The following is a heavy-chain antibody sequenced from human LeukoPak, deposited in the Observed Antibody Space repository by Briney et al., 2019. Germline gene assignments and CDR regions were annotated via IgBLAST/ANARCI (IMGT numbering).Heavy chain of an antibody. CDR3: ASESPLYYDGNSGF. CDR1: EFTFSSYA. D-gene: IGHD4-23*01. V-gene: IGHV3-30*04. Sequence: PGGSLRLSCAASEFTFSSYAMHWVRQAPGKGLEWVAVVSYDGNNKYYADSVKGRFTISRDNSKNTLYLEMNSLRAEGTAVYYCASESPLYYDGNSGFWGQGALVTVSS. J-gene: IGHJ4*02. CDR2: VSYDGNNK.